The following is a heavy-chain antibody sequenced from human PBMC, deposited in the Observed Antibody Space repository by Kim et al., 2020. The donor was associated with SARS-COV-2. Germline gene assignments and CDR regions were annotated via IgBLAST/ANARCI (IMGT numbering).Heavy chain of an antibody. CDR2: IYPGDSDT. CDR3: ARHITLDSSSEYYYYGMDV. D-gene: IGHD6-13*01. Sequence: GESLKISCKGSGYSFTSYWIGWVRQMPGKGLEWMGIIYPGDSDTRYIPSFQGQVTISADKSISTAYLQWSSLKASDTAMYYCARHITLDSSSEYYYYGMDVWGQGTTVTVSS. V-gene: IGHV5-51*01. CDR1: GYSFTSYW. J-gene: IGHJ6*02.